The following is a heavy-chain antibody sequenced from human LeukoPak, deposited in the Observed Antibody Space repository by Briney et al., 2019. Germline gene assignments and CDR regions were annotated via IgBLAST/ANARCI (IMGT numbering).Heavy chain of an antibody. CDR3: ARDQAFSYYYYFMDV. J-gene: IGHJ6*03. D-gene: IGHD3-3*01. CDR2: IKQDGSEN. CDR1: GFTFRSYW. V-gene: IGHV3-7*01. Sequence: GGSLRLSCAASGFTFRSYWMTWVRQAPGKGLEWVANIKQDGSENHYVDSVKGRFTISRDSAKKSLYLQMNSLRAEDTAVYYCARDQAFSYYYYFMDVWGKGTTVTVSS.